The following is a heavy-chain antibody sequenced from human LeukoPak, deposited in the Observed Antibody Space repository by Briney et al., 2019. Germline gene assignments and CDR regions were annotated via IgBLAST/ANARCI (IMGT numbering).Heavy chain of an antibody. CDR3: ARGGGRHDY. J-gene: IGHJ4*02. CDR1: GDSIRSYY. V-gene: IGHV4-59*01. D-gene: IGHD3-16*01. CDR2: SYYSGST. Sequence: SVTLSLTCSVSGDSIRSYYWSWIRQPPGKGLEWIGYSYYSGSTNYNPSLTSRVTISVDTSKNQFSLNLSSVTAADTAVYYCARGGGRHDYWGQGTLVTVSS.